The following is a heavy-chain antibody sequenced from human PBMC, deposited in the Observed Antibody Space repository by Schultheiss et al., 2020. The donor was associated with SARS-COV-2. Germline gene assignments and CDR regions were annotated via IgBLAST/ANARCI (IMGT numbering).Heavy chain of an antibody. V-gene: IGHV3-13*04. Sequence: GGSLRLSCAASGFTFSGYDMHWVRQAITKGLEWVSGFATAGDPHCPGSVKGRFTISRDNSKNTLYLQMNSLRAEDTAVYYCARGRSIAARPNWFDPWGQGTLVTVAS. CDR3: ARGRSIAARPNWFDP. J-gene: IGHJ5*02. CDR2: FATAGDP. CDR1: GFTFSGYD. D-gene: IGHD6-6*01.